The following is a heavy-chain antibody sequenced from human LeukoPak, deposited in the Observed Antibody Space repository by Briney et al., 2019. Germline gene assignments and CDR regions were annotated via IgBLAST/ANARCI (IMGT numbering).Heavy chain of an antibody. Sequence: SETLSLTCTVSGGSISSSNYYWGWIRQPPGTGLEWIGTIYYSGTTYYNPSLESRVTISEDTSKNQFSLTLRSVTAADTAVYYCARQISDYYYHYMDVWGKGTTVTVSS. V-gene: IGHV4-39*01. J-gene: IGHJ6*03. CDR2: IYYSGTT. D-gene: IGHD3-10*01. CDR3: ARQISDYYYHYMDV. CDR1: GGSISSSNYY.